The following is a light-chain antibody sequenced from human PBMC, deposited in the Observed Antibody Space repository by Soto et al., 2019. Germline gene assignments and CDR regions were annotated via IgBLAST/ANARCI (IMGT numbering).Light chain of an antibody. Sequence: EIVLTQSPATLSLSPGERASLSCRASQSISNNLVWYQQKPGQAPRLLIYDASNRATGIPARFSGSGSGTDFTLTITSLEPEDFAVYYWQQRSNWPLTFSGGTKVEI. CDR3: QQRSNWPLT. CDR2: DAS. V-gene: IGKV3-11*01. J-gene: IGKJ4*01. CDR1: QSISNN.